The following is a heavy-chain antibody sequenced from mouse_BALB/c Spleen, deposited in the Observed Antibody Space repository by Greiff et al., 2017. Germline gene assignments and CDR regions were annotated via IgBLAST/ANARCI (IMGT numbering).Heavy chain of an antibody. D-gene: IGHD2-2*01. CDR3: ARFGYDWFAY. Sequence: QVQLQQSGAELVRPGSSVKISCKASGYAFSSYWMNWVKQRPGQGLEWIGQIYPGDGDTNYNGKFKGKATLTADKSSSTAYMQLSSLTSEDSAVYYCARFGYDWFAYWGQGTLVTVSA. J-gene: IGHJ3*01. V-gene: IGHV1-80*01. CDR2: IYPGDGDT. CDR1: GYAFSSYW.